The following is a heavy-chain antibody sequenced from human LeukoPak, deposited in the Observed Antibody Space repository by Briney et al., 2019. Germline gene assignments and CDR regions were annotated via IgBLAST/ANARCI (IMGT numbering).Heavy chain of an antibody. J-gene: IGHJ4*02. Sequence: ASVKVSCKASGGTFSSYAISWVRQAPGQGLEWMGRIIPILGIANYAQKFQGRVTITRDTSASTAYMELSSLRSEDTAVYYCARAPYYYGSGSYYPPALYYFDYWGRGTLVTVSS. V-gene: IGHV1-69*04. CDR3: ARAPYYYGSGSYYPPALYYFDY. CDR2: IIPILGIA. CDR1: GGTFSSYA. D-gene: IGHD3-10*01.